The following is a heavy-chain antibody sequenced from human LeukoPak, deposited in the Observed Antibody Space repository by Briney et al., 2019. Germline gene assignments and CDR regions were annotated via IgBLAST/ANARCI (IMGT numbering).Heavy chain of an antibody. CDR3: ARDAIAKSSSPRYYFDY. V-gene: IGHV3-48*03. J-gene: IGHJ4*02. D-gene: IGHD6-13*01. CDR2: ISSSGNTI. CDR1: GFTFSDYE. Sequence: PGGSLRLSCAASGFTFSDYEMNWVRQAPGKGLEWVSCISSSGNTIFYADSVKGRFTISRDDAENSLYLQMNSLRAEDTAVYYCARDAIAKSSSPRYYFDYWGQGTLVTVSS.